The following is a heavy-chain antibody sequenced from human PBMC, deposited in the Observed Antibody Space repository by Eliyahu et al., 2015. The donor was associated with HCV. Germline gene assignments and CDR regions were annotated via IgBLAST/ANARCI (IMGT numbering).Heavy chain of an antibody. CDR3: ARLGTAWAFDY. V-gene: IGHV3-33*07. J-gene: IGHJ4*02. Sequence: GMYWVRQAPGKGLEWVAVIWYDGRNKYYADSVKGRFTISRDNSRNTLYLEMNGLRAEDTAVYYCARLGTAWAFDYWGQGTLVTVSS. D-gene: IGHD3-16*01. CDR1: G. CDR2: IWYDGRNK.